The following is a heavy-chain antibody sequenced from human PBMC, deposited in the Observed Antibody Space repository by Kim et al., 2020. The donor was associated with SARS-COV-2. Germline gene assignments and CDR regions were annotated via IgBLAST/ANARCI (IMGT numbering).Heavy chain of an antibody. J-gene: IGHJ6*03. CDR2: IYYSGST. D-gene: IGHD6-13*01. CDR3: ARISSARSWYTHPNYYYYYMDV. CDR1: GGSISSYY. Sequence: SETLSLTCTVSGGSISSYYWSWIRQPPGKGLEWIGYIYYSGSTNYNPSLKSRVTISVDTSKNQFSLKLSSVTAADTAVYYCARISSARSWYTHPNYYYYYMDVWGKGTTVTVSS. V-gene: IGHV4-59*08.